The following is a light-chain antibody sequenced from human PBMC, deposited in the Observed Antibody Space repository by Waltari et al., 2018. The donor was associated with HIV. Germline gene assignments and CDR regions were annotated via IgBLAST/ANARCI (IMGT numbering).Light chain of an antibody. CDR3: QQSSTTPFT. CDR1: QSIVKY. J-gene: IGKJ3*01. V-gene: IGKV1-39*01. CDR2: AAS. Sequence: DIQMTQSPSSLSASVGDRITITCRASQSIVKYLNWYQHKPGKAPQLLIFAASTLLSGVPSRFSGSGSVTDFTLTISSLQPEDFATYYCQQSSTTPFTFGPGTTVDVK.